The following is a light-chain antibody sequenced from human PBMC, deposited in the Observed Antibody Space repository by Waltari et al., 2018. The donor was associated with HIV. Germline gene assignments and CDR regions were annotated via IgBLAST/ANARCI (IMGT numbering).Light chain of an antibody. Sequence: AIQMTPSPTSLSASVGNRVTITCRASQGIRNYLGWFQHKPGKAPKLLIYTASRLQSGVPSRFSGSGSGTDFTLTISNLQPEDFATYYCLQDYNYPLTFGQGTKVEIK. CDR1: QGIRNY. CDR2: TAS. CDR3: LQDYNYPLT. V-gene: IGKV1-6*01. J-gene: IGKJ1*01.